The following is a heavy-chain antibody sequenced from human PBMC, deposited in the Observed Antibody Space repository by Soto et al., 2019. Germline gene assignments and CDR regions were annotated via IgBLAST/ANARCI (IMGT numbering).Heavy chain of an antibody. CDR3: ARELSNSPDYFDF. Sequence: LSLTCTVSGGSISSDDYYWSWIRQPPGKGLEWIGYIYYSGRTDYNPSLKSRVVISIDTSKNQFSLILSSMSATDTAVYYCARELSNSPDYFDFSGQGTLVTVSS. CDR1: GGSISSDDYY. J-gene: IGHJ4*02. V-gene: IGHV4-30-4*01. CDR2: IYYSGRT. D-gene: IGHD6-6*01.